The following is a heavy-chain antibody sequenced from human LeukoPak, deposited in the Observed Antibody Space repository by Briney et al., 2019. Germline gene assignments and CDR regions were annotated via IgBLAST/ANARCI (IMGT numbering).Heavy chain of an antibody. J-gene: IGHJ4*02. CDR1: GITLSNYG. Sequence: PGGSLRLSCAVSGITLSNYGMSWVRQAPGKGLEWVSTVSGGGDATYYTDSAKGRFTISRDNSKSALFLQMNSLRAEDTAVYYCARDTPLTGYTSGWSNNCFDYWGQGTLVTVSS. V-gene: IGHV3-23*01. CDR3: ARDTPLTGYTSGWSNNCFDY. CDR2: VSGGGDAT. D-gene: IGHD6-19*01.